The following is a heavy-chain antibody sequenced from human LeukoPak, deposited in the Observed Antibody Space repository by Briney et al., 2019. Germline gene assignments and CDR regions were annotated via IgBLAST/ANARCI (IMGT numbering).Heavy chain of an antibody. CDR2: IKQDGSDK. CDR3: ARKTVVSSYFDG. J-gene: IGHJ4*02. Sequence: GGSLTLSCAASGFTFSSYWMSWVRQAPGKGLEWVANIKQDGSDKYYVDSVKGRFTISRDNAKNSLYMQMNSLRAEDTAMYYCARKTVVSSYFDGWGEGTPVTASS. D-gene: IGHD4-23*01. CDR1: GFTFSSYW. V-gene: IGHV3-7*03.